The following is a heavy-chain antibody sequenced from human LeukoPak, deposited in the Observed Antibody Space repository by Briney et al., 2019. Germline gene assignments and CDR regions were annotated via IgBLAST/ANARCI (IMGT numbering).Heavy chain of an antibody. Sequence: GGSLRLSCAASGFSLSNFGIHWVRQAPARGLEWMAFIHSDGNMKNYADSVKGRFSIFRDTSTNTVYLQMSGLGAEDTAVYYCAKDRPYFEYWGQGNLVTVSS. CDR2: IHSDGNMK. CDR3: AKDRPYFEY. J-gene: IGHJ4*02. CDR1: GFSLSNFG. V-gene: IGHV3-30*02.